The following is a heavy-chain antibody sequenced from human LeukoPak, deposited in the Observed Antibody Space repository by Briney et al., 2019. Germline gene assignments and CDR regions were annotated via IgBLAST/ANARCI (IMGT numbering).Heavy chain of an antibody. CDR3: ARDTPIGGWAFDY. D-gene: IGHD6-19*01. J-gene: IGHJ4*02. CDR1: GFTFSSYS. Sequence: PGRSLRLSCAASGFTFSSYSMNWVRQAPGKGLEWVSYISSSSSTIYYADSVKGRFTISRDNAKNSLYLQMNSLRAEDTAVYYCARDTPIGGWAFDYWGQGTLVTVSS. CDR2: ISSSSSTI. V-gene: IGHV3-48*04.